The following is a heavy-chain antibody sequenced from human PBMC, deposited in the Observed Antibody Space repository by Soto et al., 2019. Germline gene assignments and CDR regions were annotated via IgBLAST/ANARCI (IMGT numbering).Heavy chain of an antibody. CDR1: GFTVSSNY. J-gene: IGHJ3*02. D-gene: IGHD2-21*01. Sequence: EVQLLESVGGLVQPGGSLRLSCAASGFTVSSNYMSWLRHAAGKRLEWVSVIYSGGSTYYADSVKGRFTISRDNAKNTLYLQMNRLRAEDTAMYYCARDLAAYADAFDNWGQGTRGTFSS. V-gene: IGHV3-66*01. CDR2: IYSGGST. CDR3: ARDLAAYADAFDN.